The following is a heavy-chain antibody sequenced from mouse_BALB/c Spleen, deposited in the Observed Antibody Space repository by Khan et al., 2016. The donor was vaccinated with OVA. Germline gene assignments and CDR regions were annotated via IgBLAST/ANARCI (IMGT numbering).Heavy chain of an antibody. CDR3: ARICGGDFDY. CDR1: GYSITSDYA. V-gene: IGHV3-2*02. CDR2: ISYSGNT. J-gene: IGHJ2*01. Sequence: EVQLQESGPGLVKPSQSLSLTCTVTGYSITSDYAWNWIRQFPGNKLEWLGFISYSGNTNYNPSLKSRISITRDTSKNQFFLQLNSVTTEETATYYCARICGGDFDYWGQGTTLTVSS.